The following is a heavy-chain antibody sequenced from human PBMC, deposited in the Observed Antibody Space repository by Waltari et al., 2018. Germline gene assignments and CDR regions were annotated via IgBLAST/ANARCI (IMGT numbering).Heavy chain of an antibody. CDR3: ARGLAQYAGERGGFDP. V-gene: IGHV3-13*04. J-gene: IGHJ5*02. Sequence: EVQLVESGGGLVQPGGSLRLPCEASGFTVSKFAMVGVRQATGKGLEWVSTIGTAADTYYPGSVKGRFTISRENDKNSFYLQMDNLRVGDTAVYYCARGLAQYAGERGGFDPWGQGTLVIVSS. CDR2: IGTAADT. D-gene: IGHD1-1*01. CDR1: GFTVSKFA.